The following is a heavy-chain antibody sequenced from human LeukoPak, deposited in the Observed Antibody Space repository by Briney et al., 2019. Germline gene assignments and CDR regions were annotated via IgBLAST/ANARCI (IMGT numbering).Heavy chain of an antibody. D-gene: IGHD2-2*01. CDR2: IGCSGAST. Sequence: PGGSLRLSCAASGFSFSTYAMSWVRQSPGKGLEWVSNIGCSGASTFYADPVRGRFTISRDNSKNTLYLQMNSPRAEDTAVYYCAKSWRSCSSTNGQGDYWGQGTLVTVSS. CDR1: GFSFSTYA. J-gene: IGHJ4*02. V-gene: IGHV3-23*01. CDR3: AKSWRSCSSTNGQGDY.